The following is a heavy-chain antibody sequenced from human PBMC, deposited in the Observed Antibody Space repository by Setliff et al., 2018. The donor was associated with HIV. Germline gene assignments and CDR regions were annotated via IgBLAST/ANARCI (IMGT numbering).Heavy chain of an antibody. J-gene: IGHJ4*02. Sequence: PSETLSLTCSVSGGSVSSVNYYWSWIRQPPGKGLEWIGYITYSGSAYYNPSLKSRVTISIDTSKNQFSLRLHSVTAADTAVYYCARDPPGYGDSNDYWGQGTLVTVSS. D-gene: IGHD4-17*01. CDR2: ITYSGSA. CDR1: GGSVSSVNYY. V-gene: IGHV4-61*01. CDR3: ARDPPGYGDSNDY.